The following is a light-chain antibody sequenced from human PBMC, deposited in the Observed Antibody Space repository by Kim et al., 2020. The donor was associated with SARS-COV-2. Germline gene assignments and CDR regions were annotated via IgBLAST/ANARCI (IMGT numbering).Light chain of an antibody. J-gene: IGKJ5*01. CDR1: ETVSSSD. V-gene: IGKV3-20*01. CDR3: HQYGGSPT. Sequence: LSPGEGATLSCRASETVSSSDLAWYQQKPGQAPRLLIYGASTRATGIPDRFSGSGSGTDFTLTISGLEPEDFAVYYCHQYGGSPTFGQGTRLEIK. CDR2: GAS.